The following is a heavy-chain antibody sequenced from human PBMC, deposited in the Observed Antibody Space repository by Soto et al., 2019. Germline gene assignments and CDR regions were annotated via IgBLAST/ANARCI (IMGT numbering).Heavy chain of an antibody. CDR2: IKQDGSEK. V-gene: IGHV3-7*04. CDR1: GFTFSSYW. D-gene: IGHD6-13*01. J-gene: IGHJ5*02. Sequence: PGGSLRLSCAASGFTFSSYWMSWVRQAPGKGLEWVANIKQDGSEKYYVDSVKGRFTISRDNAKNSLYLQMNSLRAEDTAVYYCARGARTVYSSSWYGYNWFDPWGQGT. CDR3: ARGARTVYSSSWYGYNWFDP.